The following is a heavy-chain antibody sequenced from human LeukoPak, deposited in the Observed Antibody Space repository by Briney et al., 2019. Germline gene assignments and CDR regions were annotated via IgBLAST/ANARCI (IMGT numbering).Heavy chain of an antibody. CDR3: ARHSDITPIDY. Sequence: SETLSLTCTVSGGSISSYYWSWIRQPPGKGLEWIGEINHSGSTNYNPSLKSRVTISLDTSKNQFSLKLSSVTAADTAVYYCARHSDITPIDYWGQGTLVTVSS. J-gene: IGHJ4*01. D-gene: IGHD2-15*01. CDR1: GGSISSYY. CDR2: INHSGST. V-gene: IGHV4-34*01.